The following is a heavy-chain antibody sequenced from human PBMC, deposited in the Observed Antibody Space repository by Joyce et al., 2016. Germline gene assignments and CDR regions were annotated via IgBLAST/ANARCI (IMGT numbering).Heavy chain of an antibody. J-gene: IGHJ6*02. D-gene: IGHD2-15*01. V-gene: IGHV3-21*01. Sequence: EVHLVESGGGLVKPGGSLSLSCAASAFTFNSYSLNWVRQAPGKGLEWVSSISGSGSHIYYADTLEGRLTISRDNAKNALYLQMNDLRVEDTAVYDCAGSVAAQPGAYSYYGMSVWGQGTTVTVSS. CDR2: ISGSGSHI. CDR1: AFTFNSYS. CDR3: AGSVAAQPGAYSYYGMSV.